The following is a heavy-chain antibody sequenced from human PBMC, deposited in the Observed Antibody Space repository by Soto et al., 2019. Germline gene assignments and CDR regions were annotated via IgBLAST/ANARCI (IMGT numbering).Heavy chain of an antibody. Sequence: SVKVSCKASGYTVANYDFNWVRQAPGQGLEWMGWINPTIGIANYAQKFQGRVTITADKSTSTAYMELSSLRSEDTAVYYCARDLFGESTAFDYWGQGTLVTVSS. CDR3: ARDLFGESTAFDY. J-gene: IGHJ4*02. D-gene: IGHD3-10*02. V-gene: IGHV1-69*10. CDR1: GYTVANYD. CDR2: INPTIGIA.